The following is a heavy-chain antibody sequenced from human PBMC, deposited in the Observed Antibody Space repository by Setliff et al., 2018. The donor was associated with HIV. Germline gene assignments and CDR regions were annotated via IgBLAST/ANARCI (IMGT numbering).Heavy chain of an antibody. CDR3: ARGGLGVVTSFDS. Sequence: PSETLSLTCTVSGGSISSGGYYWSWIRQRPGKGLEWIGYIHYSGNTYNNPSLNSRISISVDMSKNKFSLKLSSLTAADTAVYYCARGGLGVVTSFDSWGPGTLVTVSS. CDR2: IHYSGNT. J-gene: IGHJ4*02. CDR1: GGSISSGGYY. D-gene: IGHD3-3*01. V-gene: IGHV4-31*03.